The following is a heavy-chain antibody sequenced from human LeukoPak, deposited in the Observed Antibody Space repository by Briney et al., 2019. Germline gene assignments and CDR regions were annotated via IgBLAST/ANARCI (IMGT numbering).Heavy chain of an antibody. CDR1: GFTFSSYS. J-gene: IGHJ5*02. D-gene: IGHD2-15*01. CDR2: ISSSSTI. Sequence: GGSLRLSCAPSGFTFSSYSMNWVRQAPGKGLEWVSYISSSSTIYYADSVKGRFTISRDNAKNSLYLQMNSLRAEDTAVYYCASLTPIVVVVAATRTSFDPWGQGTLVTVSS. V-gene: IGHV3-48*01. CDR3: ASLTPIVVVVAATRTSFDP.